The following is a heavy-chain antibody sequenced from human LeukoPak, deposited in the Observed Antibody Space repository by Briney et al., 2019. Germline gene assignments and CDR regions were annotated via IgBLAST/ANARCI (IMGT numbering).Heavy chain of an antibody. Sequence: GGSLRLSCAASGFTFSTYWMHWVRQVPGKGLVWVSRINNDGSGTFYADSVKGRFTISRDNAKNTLYLQMDSLRAEDTAVYYCAKAKFTGGLFDYWGQGSLVTVSS. CDR2: INNDGSGT. CDR1: GFTFSTYW. D-gene: IGHD2-8*02. CDR3: AKAKFTGGLFDY. V-gene: IGHV3-74*01. J-gene: IGHJ4*02.